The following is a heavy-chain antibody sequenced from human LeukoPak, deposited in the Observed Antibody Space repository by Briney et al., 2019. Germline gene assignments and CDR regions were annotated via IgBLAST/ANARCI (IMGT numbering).Heavy chain of an antibody. Sequence: GGSLRLSCAASGFTFGDYSMSWVRQAPGKGLEWVAKIEDDGSEKFYVDSVKGRFTISRDNAKDSLYLQMNSLRAEDTAVYYCARHSGGTYYVNFDPWGQGTLVTVSS. V-gene: IGHV3-7*01. CDR1: GFTFGDYS. CDR3: ARHSGGTYYVNFDP. J-gene: IGHJ5*02. D-gene: IGHD1-26*01. CDR2: IEDDGSEK.